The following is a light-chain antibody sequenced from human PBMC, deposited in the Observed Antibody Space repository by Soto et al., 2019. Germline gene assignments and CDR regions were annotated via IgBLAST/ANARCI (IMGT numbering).Light chain of an antibody. V-gene: IGLV2-11*01. CDR1: SSDVGDYNY. Sequence: QSALTRPRSVSGSPGQSVTISCTGTSSDVGDYNYVSWYQQHPGKAPKILIYAVNMRPSGVPDRFSGSKSGNTASLTISGLHAEDEADYSCCSYAGSYTWVFGGGTKLTVL. J-gene: IGLJ3*02. CDR3: CSYAGSYTWV. CDR2: AVN.